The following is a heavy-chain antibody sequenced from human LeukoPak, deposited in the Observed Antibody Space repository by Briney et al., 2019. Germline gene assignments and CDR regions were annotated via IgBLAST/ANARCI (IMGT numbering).Heavy chain of an antibody. CDR3: ATKLPGTSHFAS. CDR2: VNAVGGEI. J-gene: IGHJ4*02. V-gene: IGHV3-48*03. Sequence: GGSLRLSCAASGFTFNNFEMNWVRQAPGKGLEWISYVNAVGGEIHYGDSVRGRFTISRDNAKSSLYLQMNSLRAEDTAVYFCATKLPGTSHFASWGQGTLVTVSS. CDR1: GFTFNNFE. D-gene: IGHD6-13*01.